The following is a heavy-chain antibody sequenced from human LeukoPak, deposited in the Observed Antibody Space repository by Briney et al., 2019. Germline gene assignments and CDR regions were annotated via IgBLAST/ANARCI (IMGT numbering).Heavy chain of an antibody. Sequence: PGGSLRLSCAASGFSLSNYWMTWVRQAPGKGLEWVANIKHDGSEKYYVDSVKGRFTISRDNAKNSVYLQMNSLRAEDTAVYYCAISPSPVDVWGQGTTVTVSS. J-gene: IGHJ6*02. V-gene: IGHV3-7*05. CDR1: GFSLSNYW. CDR3: AISPSPVDV. CDR2: IKHDGSEK.